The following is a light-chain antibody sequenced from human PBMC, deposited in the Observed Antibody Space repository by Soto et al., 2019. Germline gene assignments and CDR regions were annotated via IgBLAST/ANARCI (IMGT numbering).Light chain of an antibody. Sequence: EIVLTQSPGTLSLSPGERATLSCRASQSVSSSYLAWYQQKPGQAPRLLIYGASSRATGIPDRFSGSGSGTDFTLTISRLVPEDFAVYYCQQYGSSPPWMFGQGTKVEIK. CDR1: QSVSSSY. CDR2: GAS. CDR3: QQYGSSPPWM. J-gene: IGKJ1*01. V-gene: IGKV3-20*01.